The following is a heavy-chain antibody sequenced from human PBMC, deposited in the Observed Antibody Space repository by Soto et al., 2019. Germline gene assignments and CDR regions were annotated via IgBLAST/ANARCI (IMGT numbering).Heavy chain of an antibody. Sequence: QVQLQESGPGLVKPSQTLSLTCTVSGGSISSGGYYWSWIRQHPGKGLEWIGYIYYSGSTYYNPSLKSRVTISVDTSKNQFPLKLSSVTAADTAVYYCARGGGGYYDILTGYYPLDPWGRGTPVTVSS. J-gene: IGHJ5*02. D-gene: IGHD3-9*01. CDR1: GGSISSGGYY. CDR3: ARGGGGYYDILTGYYPLDP. CDR2: IYYSGST. V-gene: IGHV4-31*03.